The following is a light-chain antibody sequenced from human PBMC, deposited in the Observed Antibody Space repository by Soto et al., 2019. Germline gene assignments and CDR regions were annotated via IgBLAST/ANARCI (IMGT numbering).Light chain of an antibody. J-gene: IGKJ5*01. CDR3: QVYKLWTPIT. V-gene: IGKV3-15*01. CDR1: QSVSSN. CDR2: GAS. Sequence: EIVMTQSPATLSVSPGERATLSCRASQSVSSNLAWYQQKPGQAPRLLIYGASTRATGIPARFSGSGSGTDFTLTISSLQCEHLPLYTCQVYKLWTPITLRQETLLE.